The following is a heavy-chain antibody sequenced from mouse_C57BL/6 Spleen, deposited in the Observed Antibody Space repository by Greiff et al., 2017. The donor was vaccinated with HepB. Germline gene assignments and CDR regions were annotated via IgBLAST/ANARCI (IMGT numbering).Heavy chain of an antibody. D-gene: IGHD2-2*01. CDR2: ISYDGSN. V-gene: IGHV3-6*01. CDR1: GYSITSGYY. CDR3: AREYGYYWYFDV. J-gene: IGHJ1*03. Sequence: EVQLQESGPGLVKPSQSLSLTCSVTGYSITSGYYWNWIRQFPGNKLEWMGYISYDGSNNYNPSLKNRISITRDTSKNQFFLKLNSVTTEDTATYYGAREYGYYWYFDVWGTGTTVTVSS.